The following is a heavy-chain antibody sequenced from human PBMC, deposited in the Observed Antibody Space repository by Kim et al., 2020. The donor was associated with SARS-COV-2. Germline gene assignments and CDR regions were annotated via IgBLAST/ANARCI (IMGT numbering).Heavy chain of an antibody. D-gene: IGHD3-10*01. CDR2: INAGNGHT. Sequence: ASVKVSCKASGYTFTTFAMYWVRQAPGQRLEWLGWINAGNGHTKYSQKFQGRVTITRDTSASTAYMDLSTLRSEDTAVYHCARDRVEEYYGSDFYGMDV. J-gene: IGHJ6*01. V-gene: IGHV1-3*01. CDR3: ARDRVEEYYGSDFYGMDV. CDR1: GYTFTTFA.